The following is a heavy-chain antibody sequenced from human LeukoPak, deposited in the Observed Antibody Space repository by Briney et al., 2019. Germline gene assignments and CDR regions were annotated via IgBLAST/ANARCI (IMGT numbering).Heavy chain of an antibody. Sequence: ASVKVSCTASGYTFTGYYMHWVRQAPGQGLEWMGWINPNSGGTNYAQKFQARVTMTRDTSISTAYMELSRLRSDDTAVYYCARGGTIFATYYYYGMDVWGQGTTVTVSS. J-gene: IGHJ6*02. CDR2: INPNSGGT. CDR1: GYTFTGYY. D-gene: IGHD3-3*01. CDR3: ARGGTIFATYYYYGMDV. V-gene: IGHV1-2*02.